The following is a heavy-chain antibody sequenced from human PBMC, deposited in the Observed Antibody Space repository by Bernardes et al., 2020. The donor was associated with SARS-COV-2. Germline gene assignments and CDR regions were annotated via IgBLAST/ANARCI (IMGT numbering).Heavy chain of an antibody. D-gene: IGHD1-1*01. V-gene: IGHV1-69*13. Sequence: SVKVSCKTSGNTFTSYAVIWVRQAPGQGLECMGGIIPLFGTTNYAQNFQGRVTIAADESTSTVYMELSSLRSEDTAMYYCAKPGTDYWGQGTLVTVSS. CDR2: IIPLFGTT. CDR1: GNTFTSYA. CDR3: AKPGTDY. J-gene: IGHJ4*02.